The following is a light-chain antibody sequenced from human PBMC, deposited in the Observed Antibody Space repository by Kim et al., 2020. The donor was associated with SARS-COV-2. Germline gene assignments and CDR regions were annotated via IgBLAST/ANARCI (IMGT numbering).Light chain of an antibody. CDR2: AAA. Sequence: ASVGDGVTITCRAIQSISSYLNLDPQQPGKAPKLLIYAAASLQSGVPSRFSGSGSGTDFTLTISSLQPEDFATYYCQQSYSTPWTFGQGTKVEIK. J-gene: IGKJ1*01. CDR3: QQSYSTPWT. V-gene: IGKV1-39*01. CDR1: QSISSY.